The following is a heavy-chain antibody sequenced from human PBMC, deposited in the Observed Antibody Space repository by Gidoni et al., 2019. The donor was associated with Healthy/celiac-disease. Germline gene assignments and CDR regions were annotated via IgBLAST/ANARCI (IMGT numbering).Heavy chain of an antibody. CDR2: SNSDGSST. J-gene: IGHJ3*02. CDR3: ARLYNWNLSDAFDI. Sequence: EVQLVESGGGLVQPGGSLRLSCAASGFTVSSYWMHWVRPAPGKGLVWVPRSNSDGSSTSYADSVKGRFTISRDNAKNTLYLQMNSLRAEDTAVYYCARLYNWNLSDAFDIWGQGTMVTVSS. D-gene: IGHD1-20*01. V-gene: IGHV3-74*01. CDR1: GFTVSSYW.